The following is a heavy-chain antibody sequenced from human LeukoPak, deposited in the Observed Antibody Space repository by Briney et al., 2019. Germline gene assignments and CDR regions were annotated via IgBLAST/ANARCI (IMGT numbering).Heavy chain of an antibody. CDR1: GDSISSRTYY. CDR2: IWNSGST. J-gene: IGHJ5*02. Sequence: SQTLSLTCSVSGDSISSRTYYWAWIRQHPEKGLEWIRYIWNSGSTNYNPALKSRVTISVDTSKNQFSLKLTSVTAADTAIYYCARDVSSMFPNWFDPWGQGILVIVS. CDR3: ARDVSSMFPNWFDP. V-gene: IGHV4-31*03. D-gene: IGHD6-6*01.